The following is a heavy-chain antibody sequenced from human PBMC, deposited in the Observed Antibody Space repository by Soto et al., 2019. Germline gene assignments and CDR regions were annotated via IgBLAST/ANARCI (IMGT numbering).Heavy chain of an antibody. J-gene: IGHJ4*02. Sequence: QVQLVQSGAEVKKPGSWVKVSCKASGGSFSDYAIDWGRQAPGPGLEWMGGIVPMLRTPNYARKFQGRVTITADESTSTVSMELTSLTSDDTAVYYCARGLGGSYFPFDYWGQGTLVTVSS. CDR3: ARGLGGSYFPFDY. V-gene: IGHV1-69*11. D-gene: IGHD1-26*01. CDR2: IVPMLRTP. CDR1: GGSFSDYA.